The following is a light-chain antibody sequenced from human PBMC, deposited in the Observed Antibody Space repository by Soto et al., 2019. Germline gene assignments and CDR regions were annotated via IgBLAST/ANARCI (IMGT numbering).Light chain of an antibody. CDR1: SSDVGGYNF. J-gene: IGLJ2*01. V-gene: IGLV2-14*01. CDR3: SSYTSSSTLVV. Sequence: QPVLTQPASVSGSPGQSITISCTGTSSDVGGYNFVSWYQQHPGKAPKLMIYDVINRPSGVSNRFSGSKSGNTASLTISGLQVEDEADYYCSSYTSSSTLVVFGGGTKLTVL. CDR2: DVI.